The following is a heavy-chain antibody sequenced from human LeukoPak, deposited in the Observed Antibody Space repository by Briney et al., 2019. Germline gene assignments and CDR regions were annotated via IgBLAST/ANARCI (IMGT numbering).Heavy chain of an antibody. D-gene: IGHD3-22*01. CDR1: GFTFSSYA. CDR3: ARVSSANYDSSGYHQAHYYYYMDV. Sequence: GGSLRLSCAASGFTFSSYAMLWVRQAPGKGLEYVSSMSSNGGTIYYADSVKGRFTITRDNSKNTLYLQMNSLRAEDTAVHYCARVSSANYDSSGYHQAHYYYYMDVWGKGTTVTVSS. J-gene: IGHJ6*03. V-gene: IGHV3-64*02. CDR2: MSSNGGTI.